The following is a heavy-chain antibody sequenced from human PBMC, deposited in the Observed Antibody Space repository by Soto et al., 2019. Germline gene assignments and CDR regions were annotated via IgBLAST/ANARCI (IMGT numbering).Heavy chain of an antibody. D-gene: IGHD3-10*01. V-gene: IGHV4-34*01. CDR1: GGSFSGYY. CDR2: INHSGST. CDR3: ARGADYYGSGSYYKRYYYYYMDV. Sequence: SETLSLTCAVYGGSFSGYYWSWIRQPPGKGLEWIGEINHSGSTNYNPSLKSRVTISVDTSKNQFSLKLSSVTAADTAVYYCARGADYYGSGSYYKRYYYYYMDVWGKGTTVTVSS. J-gene: IGHJ6*03.